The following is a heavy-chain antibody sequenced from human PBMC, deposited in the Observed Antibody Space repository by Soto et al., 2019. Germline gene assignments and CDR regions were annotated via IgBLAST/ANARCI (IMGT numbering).Heavy chain of an antibody. D-gene: IGHD6-19*01. Sequence: QVQLQESGPGLVKPSQTLSLTCTVSGGSISSGGYYWIWIRQHPGQGLEWIGYIYYSGSTYYNPSLKSRVTISVDTSKNQFSLKLSSVTAADTAVYYCAILSGWPPYYFDYWGQGTLVTVSS. CDR1: GGSISSGGYY. V-gene: IGHV4-31*03. J-gene: IGHJ4*02. CDR3: AILSGWPPYYFDY. CDR2: IYYSGST.